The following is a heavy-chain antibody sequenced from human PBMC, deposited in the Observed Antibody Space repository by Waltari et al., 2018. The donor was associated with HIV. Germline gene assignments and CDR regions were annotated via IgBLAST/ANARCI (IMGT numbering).Heavy chain of an antibody. V-gene: IGHV3-30*18. Sequence: QVQLVESGGGVVQPGKSLRLSCAASGFTFSEYAMHWVRQPPGKGLEWVTVISSDGSNQYYADSVKGRFTISRDNSKNTLSLQVNSLKTEDTAVYYCAKDAYGGHPKNWFDSWGQGTLVTVSS. CDR1: GFTFSEYA. CDR2: ISSDGSNQ. D-gene: IGHD3-10*01. CDR3: AKDAYGGHPKNWFDS. J-gene: IGHJ5*01.